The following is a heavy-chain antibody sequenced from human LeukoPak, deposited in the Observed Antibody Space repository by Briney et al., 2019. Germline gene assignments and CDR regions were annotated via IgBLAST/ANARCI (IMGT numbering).Heavy chain of an antibody. CDR1: GYSFTSYW. V-gene: IGHV5-51*01. Sequence: GESLKISCKGSGYSFTSYWIGWVRQMPGKGLEWMGIIYPGDSVTRYSPSFQGQVTISADKSISTAYLQWSSLKASDTAMYYCARLVPPCSGGSCYSYNWFDPWGQGTLVTVSS. J-gene: IGHJ5*02. CDR2: IYPGDSVT. CDR3: ARLVPPCSGGSCYSYNWFDP. D-gene: IGHD2-15*01.